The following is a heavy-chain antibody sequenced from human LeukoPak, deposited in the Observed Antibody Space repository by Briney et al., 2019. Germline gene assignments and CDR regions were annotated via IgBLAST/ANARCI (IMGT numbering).Heavy chain of an antibody. CDR2: IYTSGST. CDR3: ARERLLTGYSYFDY. J-gene: IGHJ4*02. D-gene: IGHD3-9*01. V-gene: IGHV4-61*02. CDR1: GGSISSGSYY. Sequence: PSETLSLTCTVAGGSISSGSYYWSWIRQPAGKGLEWIGRIYTSGSTNYNPSLKSRVSISVDTSNNQFSLKLSSVTAADTAVYYCARERLLTGYSYFDYWGQGTLVTVSS.